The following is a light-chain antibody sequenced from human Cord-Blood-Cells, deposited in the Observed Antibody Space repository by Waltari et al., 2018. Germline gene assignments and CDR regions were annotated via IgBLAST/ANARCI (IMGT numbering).Light chain of an antibody. J-gene: IGLJ2*01. CDR3: AAWDDSLNGPV. CDR2: YDD. V-gene: IGLV1-36*01. CDR1: SSNLGNNA. Sequence: QSVLTQPPSVSEAPRQRGTTSCSGSSSNLGNNAVNWYQQLPGKAPKLLIYYDDLLPSGVSDRFSGSKSGTSASLAISGLQSEDEADYYCAAWDDSLNGPVFGGGTKLTVL.